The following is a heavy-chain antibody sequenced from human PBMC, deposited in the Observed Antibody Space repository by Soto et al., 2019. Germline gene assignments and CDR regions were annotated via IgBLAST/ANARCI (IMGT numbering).Heavy chain of an antibody. V-gene: IGHV4-59*08. Sequence: SETLSLTCTVSGGSISSYYWSWIRQPPGKGLEWIGYIYYSGSTNYNPSLKSRVTISVDTSKNQFSLKLNSVTAADTAVYYCARQGSVAGFDSWGQGTLVTVSS. CDR2: IYYSGST. D-gene: IGHD6-19*01. J-gene: IGHJ4*02. CDR1: GGSISSYY. CDR3: ARQGSVAGFDS.